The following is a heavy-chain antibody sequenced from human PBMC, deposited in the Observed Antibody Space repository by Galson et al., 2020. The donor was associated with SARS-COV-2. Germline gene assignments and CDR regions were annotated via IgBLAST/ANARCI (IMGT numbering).Heavy chain of an antibody. CDR1: GFALSNSA. V-gene: IGHV3-30*04. J-gene: IGHJ4*02. Sequence: GGSLRLSCAASGFALSNSAMHWVRQAPGKGLEWVAIISYDGTTKYNSDSVKGRFTISRDISKNTLYLQMNSLRPEDTAVYYCARETDDDTSSWYDYWGQGARVSVSS. CDR3: ARETDDDTSSWYDY. D-gene: IGHD6-13*01. CDR2: ISYDGTTK.